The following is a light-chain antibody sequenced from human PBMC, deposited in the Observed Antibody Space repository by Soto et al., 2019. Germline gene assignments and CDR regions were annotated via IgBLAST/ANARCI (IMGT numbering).Light chain of an antibody. CDR3: QQYDNLMYT. J-gene: IGKJ2*01. CDR1: QDISNY. Sequence: DIQMTQSPSSLSASVGDRVTITCQASQDISNYLNWYQQKPGKAPESLIYDASNLETGVPSRFSGSGAGTDFTFTISRLQPEDIATYYCQQYDNLMYTFGQGTKLEIK. CDR2: DAS. V-gene: IGKV1-33*01.